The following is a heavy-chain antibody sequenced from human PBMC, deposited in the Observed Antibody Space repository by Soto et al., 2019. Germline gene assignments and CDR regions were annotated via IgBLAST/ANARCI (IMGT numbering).Heavy chain of an antibody. CDR2: MSSRSLTI. Sequence: PGGSLRLACAASGFTFSTYSMNWVRQAPGKGLEWVSYMSSRSLTIYYTDSVKGRFTISRDNAKNSLYLQMNSLRDEDTAVYYCARGGSTSDNGTDVWGQGTTVTV. CDR1: GFTFSTYS. V-gene: IGHV3-48*02. CDR3: ARGGSTSDNGTDV. D-gene: IGHD1-26*01. J-gene: IGHJ6*02.